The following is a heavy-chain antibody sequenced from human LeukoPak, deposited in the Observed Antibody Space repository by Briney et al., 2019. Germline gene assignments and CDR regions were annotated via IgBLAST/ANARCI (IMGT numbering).Heavy chain of an antibody. Sequence: GGSLRLSCAASGFTFSSYWMHWVRQAPGKGLVWVSRINSDGSSTSYADSVKGRFTISRDNAKNTPYLQMNSLRAEDTAVYYCASAIVGATFYYYGMDVWGQGTTVTVSS. CDR3: ASAIVGATFYYYGMDV. V-gene: IGHV3-74*01. CDR1: GFTFSSYW. CDR2: INSDGSST. D-gene: IGHD1-26*01. J-gene: IGHJ6*02.